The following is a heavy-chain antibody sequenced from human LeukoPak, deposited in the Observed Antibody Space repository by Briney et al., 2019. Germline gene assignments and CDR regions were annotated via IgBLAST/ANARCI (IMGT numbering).Heavy chain of an antibody. CDR2: ISSSSSTI. Sequence: GGSLRLSCAASGFTFSSYSMNWVRQAPGKGLEWVSYISSSSSTIYYADSVKGRFTISRDNAKNSLYLQMSSLRVEDTALYYCAREETRITMLRGVTYFEYWGQGTLVTVSS. CDR3: AREETRITMLRGVTYFEY. D-gene: IGHD3-10*01. V-gene: IGHV3-48*04. J-gene: IGHJ4*02. CDR1: GFTFSSYS.